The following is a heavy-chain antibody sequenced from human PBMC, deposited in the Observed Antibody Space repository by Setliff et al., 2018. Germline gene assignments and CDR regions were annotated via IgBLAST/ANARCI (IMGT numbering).Heavy chain of an antibody. Sequence: LRLSCAASGFSFSDYYMMWIRQAPGKGLEWVSYISNDAYTIHYADSMKGRLTISRDNAKNSLYLQMNSLRAEDTAVYYCARELLSSRSQGEIDYWGQGTLVTVSS. CDR3: ARELLSSRSQGEIDY. V-gene: IGHV3-11*01. CDR1: GFSFSDYY. D-gene: IGHD2-15*01. CDR2: ISNDAYTI. J-gene: IGHJ4*02.